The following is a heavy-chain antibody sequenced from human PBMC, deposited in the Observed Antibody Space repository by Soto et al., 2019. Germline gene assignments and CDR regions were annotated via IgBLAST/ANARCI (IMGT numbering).Heavy chain of an antibody. CDR1: GFTFSTYS. D-gene: IGHD2-2*02. CDR2: ISSRSDI. CDR3: AREYTAWPLAYGLDV. J-gene: IGHJ6*02. V-gene: IGHV3-21*01. Sequence: GGSLRLSCVASGFTFSTYSINWVRQAPGKGLEWVSSISSRSDIYYADSVKGRFTISRDNAKNSVSLQMNSLRAEDTAVYYCAREYTAWPLAYGLDVWGQGTTVTVSS.